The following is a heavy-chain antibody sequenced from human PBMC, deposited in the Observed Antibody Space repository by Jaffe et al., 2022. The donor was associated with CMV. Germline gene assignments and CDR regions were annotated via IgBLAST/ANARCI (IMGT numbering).Heavy chain of an antibody. Sequence: EVQLVESGGGLVQPGGSLRLSCAASGFTVSSNYMSWVRQAPGKGLEWVSVIYSGGSTYYADSVKGRFTISRDNSKNTLYLQMNSLRAEDTAVYYCARRINTNWFDPWGQGTLVTVSS. CDR3: ARRINTNWFDP. CDR2: IYSGGST. J-gene: IGHJ5*02. V-gene: IGHV3-66*01. CDR1: GFTVSSNY.